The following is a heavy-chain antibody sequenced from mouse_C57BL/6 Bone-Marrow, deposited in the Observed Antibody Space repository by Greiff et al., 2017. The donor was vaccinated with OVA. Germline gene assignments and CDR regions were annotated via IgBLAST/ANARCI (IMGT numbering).Heavy chain of an antibody. Sequence: VQLQQPGAELVMPGASVKLSCKASGYTFTSYWMHWVKQRPGQGLEWIGEIDPSDSYTNYNQKFKGKSTLTVDKSSSTAYMQLSSLTSEDSAVYYCAIYYDYDGAWFAYWGQGTLVTVSA. J-gene: IGHJ3*01. CDR3: AIYYDYDGAWFAY. CDR2: IDPSDSYT. CDR1: GYTFTSYW. V-gene: IGHV1-69*01. D-gene: IGHD2-4*01.